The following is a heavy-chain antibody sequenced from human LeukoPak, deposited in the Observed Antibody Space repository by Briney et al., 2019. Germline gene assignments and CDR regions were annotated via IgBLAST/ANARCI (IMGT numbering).Heavy chain of an antibody. CDR1: GGSFSGYY. V-gene: IGHV4-34*01. CDR2: INHSGST. J-gene: IGHJ4*02. D-gene: IGHD3/OR15-3a*01. Sequence: SETLSLTCAVYGGSFSGYYWSWIRRPPGKGLEWIGEINHSGSTTYNSSLKSRVTISVDPSKNQFSLKFVSVTAADTAVYYCARRVSGPYDFWNGQAGYHFDHWGRGTLVTVSS. CDR3: ARRVSGPYDFWNGQAGYHFDH.